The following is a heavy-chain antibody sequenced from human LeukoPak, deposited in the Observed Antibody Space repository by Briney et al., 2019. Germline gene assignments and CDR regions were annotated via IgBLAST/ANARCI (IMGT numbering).Heavy chain of an antibody. CDR1: VYSVSSGYY. CDR3: ARNLLLWFGVGNRFDS. V-gene: IGHV4-38-2*02. J-gene: IGHJ5*01. CDR2: IYHSGST. D-gene: IGHD3-10*01. Sequence: SETLSLTCTVSVYSVSSGYYWGWIRQPPGKGLEWIESIYHSGSTYYNPSLKSRVHMSVDTSKNQFSLKLSSVTAAETAVYYCARNLLLWFGVGNRFDSWGQGTMVTVSS.